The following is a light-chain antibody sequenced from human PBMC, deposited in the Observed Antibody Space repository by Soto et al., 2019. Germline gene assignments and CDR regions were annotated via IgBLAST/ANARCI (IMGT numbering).Light chain of an antibody. CDR3: LQHNSLPLT. Sequence: EIVLTQSPGTLSLSPGERATLSCRASHSVSSSYLAWYQQKPGQAPRLLIYGASSRATGIPDRFSGSGSGTDFTLTISRLEPEDFAVYYCLQHNSLPLTFGQGTKLEIK. V-gene: IGKV3-20*01. CDR2: GAS. CDR1: HSVSSSY. J-gene: IGKJ2*01.